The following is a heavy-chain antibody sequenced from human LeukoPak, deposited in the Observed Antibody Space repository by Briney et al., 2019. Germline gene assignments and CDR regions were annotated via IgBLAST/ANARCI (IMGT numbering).Heavy chain of an antibody. V-gene: IGHV3-7*01. J-gene: IGHJ3*02. CDR3: ARASYAGGYDAFDI. CDR2: IKQDGSEK. Sequence: GGSLRLSCAASGFTFSSYWMSWVRQAPGKGLEWVANIKQDGSEKYYVDSVKGRFTISRDNAKNSLYLQMNSLRAEDTAVYYCARASYAGGYDAFDIWGQGTVVTVSS. D-gene: IGHD2-2*01. CDR1: GFTFSSYW.